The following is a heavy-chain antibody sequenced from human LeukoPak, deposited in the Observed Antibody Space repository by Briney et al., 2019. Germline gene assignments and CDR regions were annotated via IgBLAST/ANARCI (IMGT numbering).Heavy chain of an antibody. CDR2: IWYDGSNK. V-gene: IGHV3-33*06. CDR1: GFIFRSYG. Sequence: GGSLRLSCAASGFIFRSYGMHWVRQAPGKGLEWVAVIWYDGSNKDYADSVKGRFTISRDNSKNTLYLQMNTLRAEGTAVYYCAKVSKTTVKIGNYFDYWGQGTLVTVSS. D-gene: IGHD4-11*01. CDR3: AKVSKTTVKIGNYFDY. J-gene: IGHJ4*02.